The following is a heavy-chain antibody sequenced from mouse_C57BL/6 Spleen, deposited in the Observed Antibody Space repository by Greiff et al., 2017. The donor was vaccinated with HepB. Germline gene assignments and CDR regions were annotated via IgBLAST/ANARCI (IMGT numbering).Heavy chain of an antibody. D-gene: IGHD2-2*01. Sequence: VQLQQSGPGLVQPSQSLSITCTVSGFSLTSYGVHWVRQSPGKGLEWLGVIWSGGSTDYNAAFISRLSISKDNSKRQVFFKMNRLQSDDKAIYYCARAGYDGSYWYFDVWGTGTTVTVSS. V-gene: IGHV2-2*01. CDR2: IWSGGST. J-gene: IGHJ1*03. CDR3: ARAGYDGSYWYFDV. CDR1: GFSLTSYG.